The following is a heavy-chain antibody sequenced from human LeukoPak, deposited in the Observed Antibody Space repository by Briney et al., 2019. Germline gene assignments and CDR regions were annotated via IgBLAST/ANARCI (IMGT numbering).Heavy chain of an antibody. Sequence: ASVKVSCKASGYTFTSYGISWVRQAPGQGLEWMGWISAYNGNTNYAQKLQGRVTMTTDTSTSTAYMELRGLRSDDTAVHYCARDLDGSGSYPQGEWGQGTLVTVSS. CDR2: ISAYNGNT. D-gene: IGHD3-10*01. CDR1: GYTFTSYG. J-gene: IGHJ4*02. V-gene: IGHV1-18*01. CDR3: ARDLDGSGSYPQGE.